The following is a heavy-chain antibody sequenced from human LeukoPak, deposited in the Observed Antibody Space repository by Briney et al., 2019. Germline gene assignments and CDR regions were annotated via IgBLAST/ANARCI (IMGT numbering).Heavy chain of an antibody. J-gene: IGHJ5*02. CDR3: ARYASGSYYWFDP. CDR2: VYYTGSA. CDR1: GGSISSTSYH. Sequence: PSETLSLTCTVSGGSISSTSYHCAWIRPPPGEGLEWIATVYYTGSAYYNTSLKSRVSISVDTSKCQFSLKLSSVTTADTALYYCARYASGSYYWFDPWGQGTLVTVSS. V-gene: IGHV4-39*01. D-gene: IGHD3-10*01.